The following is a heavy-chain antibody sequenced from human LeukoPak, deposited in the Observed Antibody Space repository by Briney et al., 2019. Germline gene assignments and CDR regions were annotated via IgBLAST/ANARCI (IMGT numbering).Heavy chain of an antibody. Sequence: GGSLRLSRAASGFTFSKYSMIWVRQAPGKGLEWVSYISSNGSSVQYADSVKGRFTFSRDNAENSLYLQMNSLRAKDTAVYYCARDGYDFWSGSIYYYFYMDVWGKGTTVTVSS. D-gene: IGHD3-3*01. V-gene: IGHV3-48*01. CDR2: ISSNGSSV. CDR1: GFTFSKYS. CDR3: ARDGYDFWSGSIYYYFYMDV. J-gene: IGHJ6*03.